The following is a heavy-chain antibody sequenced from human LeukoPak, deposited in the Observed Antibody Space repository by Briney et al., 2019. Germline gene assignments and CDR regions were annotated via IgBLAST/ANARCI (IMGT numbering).Heavy chain of an antibody. CDR2: IKQDGSEK. V-gene: IGHV3-7*01. CDR3: AREEVDFWSGYYVPY. CDR1: GFRFNTFW. J-gene: IGHJ4*02. D-gene: IGHD3-3*01. Sequence: GGSLRLSCAASGFRFNTFWMSWVRQAPGKGLEWVANIKQDGSEKYYVDSVKGRFTISRDNAKNSLYLQMNSLRAEDTAVYYCAREEVDFWSGYYVPYWGQGTLVTVSS.